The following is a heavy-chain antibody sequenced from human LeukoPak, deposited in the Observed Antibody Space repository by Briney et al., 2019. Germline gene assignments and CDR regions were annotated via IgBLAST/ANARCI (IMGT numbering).Heavy chain of an antibody. V-gene: IGHV4-34*01. J-gene: IGHJ4*02. D-gene: IGHD3-10*01. CDR1: GVSFSGYY. Sequence: SETLSLTCAVYGVSFSGYYWSWIRQPPGKGLEWMGEINHSGSTNYNPSLKSRVTISVDTSKNQFSLKLSSVTAADTAVYYCARGRGLWFGELPFDYWGQGTLVTVSS. CDR2: INHSGST. CDR3: ARGRGLWFGELPFDY.